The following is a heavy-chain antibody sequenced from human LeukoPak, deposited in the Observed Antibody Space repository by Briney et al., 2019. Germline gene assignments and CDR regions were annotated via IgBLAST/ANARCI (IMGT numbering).Heavy chain of an antibody. J-gene: IGHJ4*02. CDR3: ARVSSSSWWALDY. CDR2: INTDGSST. V-gene: IGHV3-74*01. D-gene: IGHD6-13*01. CDR1: GFTFSNYW. Sequence: GGSLRLSCAASGFTFSNYWMHWVRHAPGKGLVWVSRINTDGSSTSYADSVKGRFTISRDNAKNTLYLQMNSLRAEDTAVYYCARVSSSSWWALDYWGQGTLVTVSS.